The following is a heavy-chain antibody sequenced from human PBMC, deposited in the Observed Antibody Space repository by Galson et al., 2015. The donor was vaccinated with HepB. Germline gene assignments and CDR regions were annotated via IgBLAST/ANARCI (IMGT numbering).Heavy chain of an antibody. CDR2: ISYDGSNK. CDR1: GFTFSSYA. Sequence: SLRLSCAASGFTFSSYAMHWVRQAPGKGLEWVAVISYDGSNKYYADSVKGRFTISRANSKNTLYLQMNSLRAEDTAVYYCARDLIGSTYYGMDVWGQGTTVTVSS. J-gene: IGHJ6*02. CDR3: ARDLIGSTYYGMDV. D-gene: IGHD2-8*01. V-gene: IGHV3-30-3*01.